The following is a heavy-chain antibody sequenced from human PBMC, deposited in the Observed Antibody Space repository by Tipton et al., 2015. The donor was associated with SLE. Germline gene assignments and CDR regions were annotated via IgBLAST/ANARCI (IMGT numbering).Heavy chain of an antibody. Sequence: TLSLTCTVSGGSISGYYWTWVRQPPGKGLEWIGEINQSGNTNYNPSLRSRLTISADTSKNQFSLKLSSVTAADTAVYYCARDWCSSTSCYGYYYMDVWGKGTTVTVSS. CDR2: INQSGNT. CDR3: ARDWCSSTSCYGYYYMDV. J-gene: IGHJ6*03. D-gene: IGHD2-2*01. V-gene: IGHV4-34*01. CDR1: GGSISGYY.